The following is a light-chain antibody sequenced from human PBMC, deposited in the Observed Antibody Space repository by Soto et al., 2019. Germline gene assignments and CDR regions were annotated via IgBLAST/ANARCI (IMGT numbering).Light chain of an antibody. CDR1: QSITTF. CDR3: QQSYSASIT. Sequence: DIQMTQSPSSLSASVGDRVTITCRASQSITTFLSWYHQKPGRAPNLLIYGASSLRSGVPSRFSGSGSGTDFTLTISRLQPEDFGTYYFQQSYSASITFGQGTRLDVK. J-gene: IGKJ5*01. CDR2: GAS. V-gene: IGKV1-39*01.